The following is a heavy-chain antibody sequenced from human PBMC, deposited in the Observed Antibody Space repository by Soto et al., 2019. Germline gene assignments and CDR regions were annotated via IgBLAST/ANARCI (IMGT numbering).Heavy chain of an antibody. CDR2: IYYSGST. CDR1: GGSISSSSYY. V-gene: IGHV4-39*01. D-gene: IGHD2-21*01. CDR3: ASLIFHAFDI. J-gene: IGHJ3*02. Sequence: PSETLSLTCTVSGGSISSSSYYWGWIRQPPGKGLEWIGSIYYSGSTYYNPSLKSRVTISVDTSKNQFSLKLSSVTAADTAVYYCASLIFHAFDIWGQGTMVNVSS.